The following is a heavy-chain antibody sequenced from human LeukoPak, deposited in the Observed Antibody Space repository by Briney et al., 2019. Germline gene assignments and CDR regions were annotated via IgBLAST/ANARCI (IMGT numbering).Heavy chain of an antibody. D-gene: IGHD3-10*01. CDR2: IYYRGSN. J-gene: IGHJ4*02. CDR1: GGSISSYY. CDR3: ARGLWFGEVDY. V-gene: IGHV4-59*01. Sequence: PSETLSLTCTVSGGSISSYYWSWIRQPPGKGLEWIGYIYYRGSNNHKPSLKSRVTISVDTSKNQFSLKLSSVTAADTAVYYCARGLWFGEVDYWGQGTLVTVSS.